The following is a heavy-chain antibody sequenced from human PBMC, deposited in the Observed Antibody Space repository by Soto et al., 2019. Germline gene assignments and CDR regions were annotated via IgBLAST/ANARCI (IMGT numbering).Heavy chain of an antibody. D-gene: IGHD3-3*01. Sequence: SETLSLTCAVSGDSIIGIYHWAGNRQSPGRGLEWIANIYHTGTTYYTPSLESRVTISVDTSKNQFSLKLSSVTAADTAVYYCARDPEDYDFWSGYSVVGVDPWGQGTLVTVSS. J-gene: IGHJ5*02. V-gene: IGHV4-38-2*02. CDR1: GDSIIGIYH. CDR2: IYHTGTT. CDR3: ARDPEDYDFWSGYSVVGVDP.